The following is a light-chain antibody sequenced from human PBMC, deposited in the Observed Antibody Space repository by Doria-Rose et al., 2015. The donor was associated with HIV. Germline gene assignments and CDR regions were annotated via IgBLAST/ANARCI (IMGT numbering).Light chain of an antibody. CDR2: DAS. CDR3: QQYAHFPIT. J-gene: IGKJ5*01. Sequence: RVTITCQASQDISNHLNWYQQKPGEAPRLLIYDASNLHTGVPSRFSGSGSGTDFTFTIDSLQPEYFATYYCQQYAHFPITFGQGTRLEIK. V-gene: IGKV1-33*01. CDR1: QDISNH.